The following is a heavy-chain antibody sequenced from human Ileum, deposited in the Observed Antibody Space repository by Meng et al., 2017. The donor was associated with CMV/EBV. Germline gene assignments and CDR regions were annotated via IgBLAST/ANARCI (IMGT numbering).Heavy chain of an antibody. CDR1: GGSINNYH. CDR2: VYYSGTT. Sequence: SETLSLTCTVSGGSINNYHWSWTRQPPGKGLEWIGYVYYSGTTNYNPSLKSRVTISVDMSKNQFSLTLSSVTAADTAVYYCAEARGMTKGYYDHWGQGTLVTVSS. J-gene: IGHJ4*02. D-gene: IGHD1-26*01. V-gene: IGHV4-59*01. CDR3: AEARGMTKGYYDH.